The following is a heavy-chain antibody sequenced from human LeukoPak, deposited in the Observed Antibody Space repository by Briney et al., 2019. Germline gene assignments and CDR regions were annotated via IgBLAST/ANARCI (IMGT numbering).Heavy chain of an antibody. V-gene: IGHV3-30*18. J-gene: IGHJ4*02. D-gene: IGHD3-22*01. Sequence: GGSLRLSCSVSGFNLNSFWMTWVRQAPGKGLEWVAVISYDGSNKYYADSVKDRFTIYRHNSKNTGYVQMNSLRAEDTAVYDCAKEVYDSSGYPFDYWGQGTLVTVSS. CDR1: GFNLNSFW. CDR3: AKEVYDSSGYPFDY. CDR2: ISYDGSNK.